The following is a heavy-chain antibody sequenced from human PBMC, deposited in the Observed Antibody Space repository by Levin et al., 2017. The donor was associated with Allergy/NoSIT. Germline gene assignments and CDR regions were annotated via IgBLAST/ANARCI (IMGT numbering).Heavy chain of an antibody. CDR2: IYPGDSDT. CDR1: GYSFTSYW. J-gene: IGHJ4*02. CDR3: ARHEVYGSGSYYNGKYYFDY. V-gene: IGHV5-51*01. Sequence: GASVKVSCKGSGYSFTSYWIGWVRQMPGKGLEWMGIIYPGDSDTRYSPSFQGQVTISADKSISTAYLQWSSLKASDTAMYYCARHEVYGSGSYYNGKYYFDYWGQGTLVTVSS. D-gene: IGHD3-10*01.